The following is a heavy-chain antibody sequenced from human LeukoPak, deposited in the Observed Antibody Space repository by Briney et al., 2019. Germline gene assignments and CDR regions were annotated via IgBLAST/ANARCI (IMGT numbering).Heavy chain of an antibody. J-gene: IGHJ4*02. Sequence: GGSLRLSCVASGFMFNKYGMSWVRQAPGKGLEWVSVISGGGGSTYCADSVKGRFTISRDNSKNTLYLQMNSLRAEDTAVYYCAKDGLQDRYDLWGVFDYWGQGTLVTVSS. V-gene: IGHV3-23*01. CDR1: GFMFNKYG. D-gene: IGHD3-3*01. CDR2: ISGGGGST. CDR3: AKDGLQDRYDLWGVFDY.